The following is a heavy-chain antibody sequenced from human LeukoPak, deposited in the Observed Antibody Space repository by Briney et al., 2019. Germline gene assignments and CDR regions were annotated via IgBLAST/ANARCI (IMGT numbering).Heavy chain of an antibody. CDR3: ARDLSEGRIAVAGHFDY. CDR1: GGSISSSSYY. J-gene: IGHJ4*02. CDR2: IYYSGST. V-gene: IGHV4-39*07. D-gene: IGHD6-19*01. Sequence: PSETLSLTCTVSGGSISSSSYYWGGIRRPPGKGLEYFGGIYYSGSTYYNSSLKSRVTISVDTSKNQFSLKLSSVTAADTAVYYCARDLSEGRIAVAGHFDYWGQGTLVTVSS.